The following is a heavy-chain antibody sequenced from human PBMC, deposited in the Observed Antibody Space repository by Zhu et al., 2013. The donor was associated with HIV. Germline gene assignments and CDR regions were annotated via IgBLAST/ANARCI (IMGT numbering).Heavy chain of an antibody. CDR3: AMYALIAATGYFDY. CDR2: IIPIFGTA. J-gene: IGHJ4*02. V-gene: IGHV1-69*06. Sequence: QVQLVQSGAEVKKPGSSVKVSCKASGGTFSSYAISWVRQAPGQGLEWMGGIIPIFGTANYAQKFQGRVTMTEDTSTDTAYMELRSLRSEDTAVYYCAMYALIAATGYFDYWGQGTLVTVSS. D-gene: IGHD6-13*01. CDR1: GGTFSSYA.